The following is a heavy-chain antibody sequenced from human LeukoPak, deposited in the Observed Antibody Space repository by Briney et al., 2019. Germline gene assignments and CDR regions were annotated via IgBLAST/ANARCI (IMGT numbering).Heavy chain of an antibody. CDR3: ARVRTAAGLAY. V-gene: IGHV4-59*01. J-gene: IGHJ4*02. CDR2: ISYSGST. Sequence: SETLSLTCTVSGGSISSYYWSWIRQPPGKGLEWIGYISYSGSTNYNPSLKSRVTMSVDTSKNQFSLQLTSVTAADTAVYYCARVRTAAGLAYWGQGTLVTVSS. CDR1: GGSISSYY. D-gene: IGHD6-13*01.